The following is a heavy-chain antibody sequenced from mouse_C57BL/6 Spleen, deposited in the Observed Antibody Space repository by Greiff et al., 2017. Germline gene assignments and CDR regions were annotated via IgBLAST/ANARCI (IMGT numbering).Heavy chain of an antibody. CDR1: EYEFPSHD. Sequence: EVKLVQSGGGLVQPGESLKLSCESNEYEFPSHDMSWVRKTPEKRLELVAAINRDGGSTNYPDTMERRFILSKDTTKETLYLQLSSLSSEDTALYYCARYPIYYYGSSLYYAMDYWGQGTSVTVSS. D-gene: IGHD1-1*01. CDR2: INRDGGST. J-gene: IGHJ4*01. V-gene: IGHV5-2*01. CDR3: ARYPIYYYGSSLYYAMDY.